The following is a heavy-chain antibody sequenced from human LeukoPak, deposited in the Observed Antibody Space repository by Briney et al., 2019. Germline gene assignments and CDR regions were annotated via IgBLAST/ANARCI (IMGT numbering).Heavy chain of an antibody. V-gene: IGHV4-34*01. CDR1: GGSFSGYY. CDR2: INHSGST. CDR3: ARKYCTNGVCYPYNWFDP. D-gene: IGHD2-8*01. Sequence: SETLSLTCAVYGGSFSGYYWSWIRQPPGKGLEWIGEINHSGSTNYNPSLKSRVTISVDTSKNQFSLKLSSVTAADTAVYYCARKYCTNGVCYPYNWFDPWGQGTLVTVSS. J-gene: IGHJ5*02.